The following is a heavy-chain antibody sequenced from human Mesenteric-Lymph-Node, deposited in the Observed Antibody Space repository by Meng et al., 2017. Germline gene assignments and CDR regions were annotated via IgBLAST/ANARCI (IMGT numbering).Heavy chain of an antibody. D-gene: IGHD5-24*01. Sequence: GGSLRLSCAASGFTFSSYAMSWVRQAPGKGLEWVSNIGGSDGKTWYADSVKGRSTISRDNSKDILYLQMNSLRAEDTAVYYCVGAHGWLSWGQGTLVTVSS. J-gene: IGHJ5*02. CDR3: VGAHGWLS. CDR2: IGGSDGKT. V-gene: IGHV3-23*01. CDR1: GFTFSSYA.